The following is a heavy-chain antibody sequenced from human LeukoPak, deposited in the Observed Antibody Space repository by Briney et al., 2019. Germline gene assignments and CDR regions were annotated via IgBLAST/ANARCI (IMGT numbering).Heavy chain of an antibody. D-gene: IGHD2-15*01. CDR2: MNPNSGNT. J-gene: IGHJ3*02. Sequence: GASVKVSCKASGYTFTSYDINWVRQATGQGLEWMGWMNPNSGNTGYAQKFRGRVTMTRNTSISTAYMELSSLRSEDTAVYYCAKDQDYCSGGSCYGGRAFDIWGQGTMVTVSS. CDR3: AKDQDYCSGGSCYGGRAFDI. CDR1: GYTFTSYD. V-gene: IGHV1-8*01.